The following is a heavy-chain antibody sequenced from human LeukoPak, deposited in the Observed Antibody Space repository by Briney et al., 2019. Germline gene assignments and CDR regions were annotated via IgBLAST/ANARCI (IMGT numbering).Heavy chain of an antibody. J-gene: IGHJ4*02. CDR2: INPSGGST. V-gene: IGHV1-46*01. CDR3: ARDLPYYDFWSGPGSF. CDR1: GYTFTSYY. Sequence: ASVKVSCKASGYTFTSYYMHWVRQAPGQGLEWMGIINPSGGSTSYAQKFQGRVTMTRDTSTSTVYMELSSLRSEDTAVYYCARDLPYYDFWSGPGSFWGQGTLVTVSS. D-gene: IGHD3-3*01.